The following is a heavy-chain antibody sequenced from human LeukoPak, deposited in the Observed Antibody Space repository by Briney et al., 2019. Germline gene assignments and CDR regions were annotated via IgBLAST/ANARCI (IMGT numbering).Heavy chain of an antibody. CDR1: GGSISSSTYY. J-gene: IGHJ4*02. Sequence: NSSETLSLTCTVSGGSISSSTYYWGWIRQPPGKGLEWIGSTYHSGSTYYNPPLKSRATISVDTSNKQFSLKLSSVTAADTAVYYCARGYYDSSGYYYGRYYFDYWGQGTLVTVS. CDR3: ARGYYDSSGYYYGRYYFDY. V-gene: IGHV4-39*01. CDR2: TYHSGST. D-gene: IGHD3-22*01.